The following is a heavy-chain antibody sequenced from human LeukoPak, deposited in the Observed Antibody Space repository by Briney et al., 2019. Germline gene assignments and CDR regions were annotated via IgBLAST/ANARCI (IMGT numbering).Heavy chain of an antibody. Sequence: GASVKVSCKASENTFTTSYMHWVRQAPGQGLEWMGIINPSGGSTGYAQKFQDRVTMSRDTSTSTVYMELSSLRSEDTAVYYCARALWGSYRYTSDYWGQGTLVTVSS. CDR2: INPSGGST. V-gene: IGHV1-46*01. J-gene: IGHJ4*02. D-gene: IGHD3-16*02. CDR1: ENTFTTSY. CDR3: ARALWGSYRYTSDY.